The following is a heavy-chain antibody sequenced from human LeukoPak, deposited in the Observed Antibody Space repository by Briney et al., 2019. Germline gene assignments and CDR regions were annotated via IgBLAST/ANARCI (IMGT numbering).Heavy chain of an antibody. V-gene: IGHV3-48*04. CDR2: ISSTSSTI. D-gene: IGHD5-24*01. CDR1: GFTLSSYS. Sequence: GGSLRLSCAASGFTLSSYSMNWVRQAPGKGLEWVSYISSTSSTIYYADSVKGRFTISRDNAKNSLYLQMNSLRAEDTAVYYCAKSMATIRAADFWGQGTLVTVSS. CDR3: AKSMATIRAADF. J-gene: IGHJ4*02.